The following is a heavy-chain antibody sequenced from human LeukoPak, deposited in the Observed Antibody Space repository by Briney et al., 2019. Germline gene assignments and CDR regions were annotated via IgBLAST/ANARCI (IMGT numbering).Heavy chain of an antibody. J-gene: IGHJ5*02. CDR1: GITVISNY. CDR3: AKDVRYCSGGDCYGWFDP. V-gene: IGHV3-23*01. D-gene: IGHD2-15*01. Sequence: GGSLRLSCAASGITVISNYMTWVRQAPGRGLEWVSYISSSGSAIHYADSAKGRFTISRDNSKNTLYLQMNSLRPEDTAVYYCAKDVRYCSGGDCYGWFDPWGQGTLVTVSS. CDR2: ISSSGSAI.